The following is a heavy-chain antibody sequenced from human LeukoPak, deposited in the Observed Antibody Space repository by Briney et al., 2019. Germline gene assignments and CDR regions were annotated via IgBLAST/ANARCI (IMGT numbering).Heavy chain of an antibody. CDR2: VYHTGST. V-gene: IGHV4-38-2*02. J-gene: IGHJ4*02. CDR1: GDSLTGGFY. D-gene: IGHD3-22*01. Sequence: SETLSLTCSVSGDSLTGGFYWGWIRKPPGKGLEWIGSVYHTGSTYYNPSLKTRITIFVDTLTNQFSLRLRSVTAADTAVYYCARDGGHYYGSSGYYYYFDYWGQGTLVTVSS. CDR3: ARDGGHYYGSSGYYYYFDY.